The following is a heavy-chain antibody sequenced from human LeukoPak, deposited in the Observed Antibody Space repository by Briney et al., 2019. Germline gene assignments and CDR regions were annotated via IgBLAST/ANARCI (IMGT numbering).Heavy chain of an antibody. Sequence: GGSLRLSCAASGFTFSSYWMSWVRQAPGEGLEWVANIKQDGSEKYYVDSVKGRFTISRDNAKNSLYLQMNSLRAEDTAVYYCAREPDYDFWSGYYEKGFDYWGQGTLVTVSS. CDR3: AREPDYDFWSGYYEKGFDY. J-gene: IGHJ4*02. CDR1: GFTFSSYW. V-gene: IGHV3-7*01. D-gene: IGHD3-3*01. CDR2: IKQDGSEK.